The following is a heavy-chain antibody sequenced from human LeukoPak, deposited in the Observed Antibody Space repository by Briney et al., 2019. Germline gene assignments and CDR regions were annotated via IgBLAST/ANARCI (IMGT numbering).Heavy chain of an antibody. CDR3: ARDSAGNQYSSGNFDL. CDR2: LYAGGES. Sequence: GGSLRLSCAASGFAVKSSYVNWVRQAPGKGLEWVSVLYAGGESYYADSVLGRFTISRDNSNNTVFLGMNSLTADDTAVYFCARDSAGNQYSSGNFDLWGQGTLVTVSS. D-gene: IGHD3-10*01. V-gene: IGHV3-53*01. CDR1: GFAVKSSY. J-gene: IGHJ4*02.